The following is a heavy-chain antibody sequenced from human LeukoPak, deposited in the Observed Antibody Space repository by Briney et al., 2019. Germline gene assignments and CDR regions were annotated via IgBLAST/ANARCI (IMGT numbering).Heavy chain of an antibody. J-gene: IGHJ4*02. Sequence: GASVKVSCKASGYTFTGYYMHWVRQAPGQGLEWMGWINPNSGGTNYAQKFQGRVTMTRDTSISTAYMELSRLRSDDTAVYYCARDPGYCSSTSCYTAIDYWGQGTLVTVSS. CDR2: INPNSGGT. CDR1: GYTFTGYY. CDR3: ARDPGYCSSTSCYTAIDY. V-gene: IGHV1-2*02. D-gene: IGHD2-2*02.